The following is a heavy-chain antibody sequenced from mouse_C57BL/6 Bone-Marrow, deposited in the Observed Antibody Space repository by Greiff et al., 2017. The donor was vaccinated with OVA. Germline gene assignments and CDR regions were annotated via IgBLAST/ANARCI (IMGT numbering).Heavy chain of an antibody. CDR3: ARERYGSSFVFAY. CDR1: GYTFTDYY. J-gene: IGHJ3*01. Sequence: EVQLQQSGPELVKPGASVKISCKASGYTFTDYYMNWVKQSPGKSLEWIGDINPKNGGTSYNQKFKGKATLTVDKSSSTAYMELRSLTSEDSAVYYCARERYGSSFVFAYWGQGTLVTVSA. V-gene: IGHV1-26*01. D-gene: IGHD1-1*01. CDR2: INPKNGGT.